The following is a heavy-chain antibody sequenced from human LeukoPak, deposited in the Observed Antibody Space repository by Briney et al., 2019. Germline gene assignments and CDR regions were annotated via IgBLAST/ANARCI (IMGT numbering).Heavy chain of an antibody. CDR1: GGSISSYY. V-gene: IGHV4-59*08. Sequence: PSETLCLTCTVSGGSISSYYWSWIRQPPGKGLEWIGYIYYSGSTNYNPSLKSRVTISVDTSKNQFSLKLSSVTAADTAVYYCARRFDSTLSQYYYMDVWGKARTATVSS. J-gene: IGHJ6*03. D-gene: IGHD3-22*01. CDR2: IYYSGST. CDR3: ARRFDSTLSQYYYMDV.